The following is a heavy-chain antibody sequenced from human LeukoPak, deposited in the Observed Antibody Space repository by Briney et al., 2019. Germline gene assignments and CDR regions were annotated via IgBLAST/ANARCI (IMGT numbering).Heavy chain of an antibody. CDR3: ARGHPHGWELYLDY. V-gene: IGHV3-21*01. CDR1: GFTFSSYS. J-gene: IGHJ4*02. Sequence: GGSLRLSCAASGFTFSSYSTNWVRQAPGKGLEWVSSISSSSSYIYYADSVKGRFTISRDNAKNSLYLQMNSLRVEDTAVYYCARGHPHGWELYLDYWGQGTLVTVSS. D-gene: IGHD1-26*01. CDR2: ISSSSSYI.